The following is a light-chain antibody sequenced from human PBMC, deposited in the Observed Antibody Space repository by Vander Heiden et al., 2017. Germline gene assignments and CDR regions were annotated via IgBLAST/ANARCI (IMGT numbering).Light chain of an antibody. Sequence: EIVMTQSPATLSVSPGERATLSCRASQSVSSNLAWYQQKPGQAPRLLIYGASTRATGIPARFSGSGYGKEFTLTISSRQSEDFAVYYCQQNNNWPPLTFGGGTKVXIK. CDR1: QSVSSN. CDR3: QQNNNWPPLT. V-gene: IGKV3-15*01. CDR2: GAS. J-gene: IGKJ4*01.